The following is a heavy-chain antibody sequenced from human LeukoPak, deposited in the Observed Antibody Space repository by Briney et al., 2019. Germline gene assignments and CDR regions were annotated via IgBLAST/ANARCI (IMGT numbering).Heavy chain of an antibody. Sequence: PSETLSLTCGVFGGSISSENWWNWVRQPPGKGLEWIGETYHAGHINYNPSLKSRVTISVDTSKKQFSLKLNSVTAADTAVYYCARQAVVGATRWFDPWGQGTLVTVSS. J-gene: IGHJ5*02. CDR2: TYHAGHI. V-gene: IGHV4-4*02. CDR1: GGSISSENW. D-gene: IGHD1-26*01. CDR3: ARQAVVGATRWFDP.